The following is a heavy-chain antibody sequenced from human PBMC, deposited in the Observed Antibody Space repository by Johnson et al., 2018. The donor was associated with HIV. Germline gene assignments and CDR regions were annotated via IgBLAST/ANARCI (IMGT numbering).Heavy chain of an antibody. CDR3: ARDYGMTLRLGEYGAFDI. D-gene: IGHD3-16*01. CDR1: GFTFSNAW. Sequence: VQLMESGGGLVQPGGSLRLSCAASGFTFSNAWMRWVRQAPGKGLEWVGRIKSKTDGGTTDYAAPVKGRFTISRDDSENTLYMQMNSLRAEDTAVYYCARDYGMTLRLGEYGAFDIWGQGTMVTVSS. CDR2: IKSKTDGGTT. J-gene: IGHJ3*02. V-gene: IGHV3-15*01.